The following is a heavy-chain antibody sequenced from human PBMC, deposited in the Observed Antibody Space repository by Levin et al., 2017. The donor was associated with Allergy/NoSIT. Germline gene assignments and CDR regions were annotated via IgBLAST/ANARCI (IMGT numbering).Heavy chain of an antibody. CDR2: IFHSGNT. CDR3: ARDPGPSRVRGWFDP. CDR1: GGSVRSSSSY. D-gene: IGHD3-16*01. V-gene: IGHV4-61*03. J-gene: IGHJ5*02. Sequence: SETLSLTCTVSGGSVRSSSSYWSWIRQPPGKGLEWIGYIFHSGNTNYNPSLKSRVSMSVDTSKNHFSLKLRSVTAADTAVYYCARDPGPSRVRGWFDPWGQGTLVTVSS.